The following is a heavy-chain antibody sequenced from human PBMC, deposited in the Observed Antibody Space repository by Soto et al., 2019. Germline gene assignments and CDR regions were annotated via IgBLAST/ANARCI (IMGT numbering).Heavy chain of an antibody. Sequence: GASVKVSCKASGYTFTSYGISWVRQAPGQGLEWMGWISAYNGNTNYAQKLQGRVTMTTDTSTSTAYMELRSLRSDDTAVYYCARDLAVPAAIAGSIDYWGQGTLVTVSS. CDR1: GYTFTSYG. D-gene: IGHD2-2*01. CDR2: ISAYNGNT. CDR3: ARDLAVPAAIAGSIDY. J-gene: IGHJ4*02. V-gene: IGHV1-18*04.